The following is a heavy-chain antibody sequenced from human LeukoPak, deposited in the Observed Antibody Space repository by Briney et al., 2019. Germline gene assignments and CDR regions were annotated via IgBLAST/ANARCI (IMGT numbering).Heavy chain of an antibody. J-gene: IGHJ2*01. CDR2: IKEDGSDK. CDR1: EFTFSNSD. Sequence: GSLRLSCAASEFTFSNSDMNWVHEAPEKGLQWVANIKEDGSDKNYADSVKGRFTISRDNAKNLLYLQMNSLRAEDTAVYYCARWTDWYFDLWGRGTLVTVSS. V-gene: IGHV3-7*01. D-gene: IGHD3/OR15-3a*01. CDR3: ARWTDWYFDL.